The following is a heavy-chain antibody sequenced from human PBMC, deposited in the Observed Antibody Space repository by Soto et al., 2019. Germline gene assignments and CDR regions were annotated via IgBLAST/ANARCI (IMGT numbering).Heavy chain of an antibody. D-gene: IGHD6-19*01. CDR2: ISYDGSNK. V-gene: IGHV3-30-3*01. CDR1: GFTFSSYA. J-gene: IGHJ4*02. CDR3: ARDRSGWHNFDY. Sequence: GGSLRLSCAASGFTFSSYAMHWVRQAPGKGLEWVAVISYDGSNKYYADSVKGRFTISRDNSKNTLYLQMNSLRAEDTAVYYCARDRSGWHNFDYWGQGTLVTVSS.